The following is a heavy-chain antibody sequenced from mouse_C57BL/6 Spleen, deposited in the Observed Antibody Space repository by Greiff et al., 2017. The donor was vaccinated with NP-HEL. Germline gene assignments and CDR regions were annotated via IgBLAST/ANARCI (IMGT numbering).Heavy chain of an antibody. J-gene: IGHJ3*01. V-gene: IGHV1-82*01. D-gene: IGHD1-1*01. CDR2: IYPGDGDT. CDR3: ARTDYGSSSFAY. CDR1: GYAFSSPW. Sequence: QVQLQQSGPELVKPGASVKISCKASGYAFSSPWMNWVKQRPGKGLEWIGRIYPGDGDTNYNGKFKGKATLTADKSSSTAYMQLSSLTSEDSAVYFCARTDYGSSSFAYWGQGTLVTVSA.